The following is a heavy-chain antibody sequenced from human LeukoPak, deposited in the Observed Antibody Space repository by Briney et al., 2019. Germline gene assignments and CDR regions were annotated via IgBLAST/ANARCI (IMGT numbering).Heavy chain of an antibody. CDR1: GYTTTGYY. V-gene: IGHV1-2*02. CDR2: INPNSGGT. D-gene: IGHD6-19*01. J-gene: IGHJ6*02. Sequence: ASVKVSCKASGYTTTGYYMHWVRQAAGQGLEWMGWINPNSGGTNYAQKFQGRVTMTRDTPISTAYMELSRLRSDDTAVYYCAREVAVAGTSYYYYGMDVWGQGTTVTVSS. CDR3: AREVAVAGTSYYYYGMDV.